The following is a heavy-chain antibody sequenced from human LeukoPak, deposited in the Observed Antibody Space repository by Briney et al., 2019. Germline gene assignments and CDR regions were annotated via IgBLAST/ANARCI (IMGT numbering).Heavy chain of an antibody. J-gene: IGHJ5*02. D-gene: IGHD3-16*02. CDR1: GGSISSYY. V-gene: IGHV4-4*07. CDR3: AREEIGHDYVWGSYRYNWFDP. Sequence: PSETLSLTCTVSGGSISSYYWSWIRQPAGKGLEWIGRIYTSGSTNYNPSLKSRVTMSVDTSKNQFSLKLSSVTAADTAVYYCAREEIGHDYVWGSYRYNWFDPWGQGTLVTVSS. CDR2: IYTSGST.